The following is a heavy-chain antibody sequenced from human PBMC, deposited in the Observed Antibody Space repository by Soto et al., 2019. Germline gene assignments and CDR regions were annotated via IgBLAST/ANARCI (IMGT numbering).Heavy chain of an antibody. V-gene: IGHV4-4*02. D-gene: IGHD1-26*01. J-gene: IGHJ4*02. CDR1: GGSISSSNW. CDR2: IFHSGST. CDR3: AGRIVGPTTD. Sequence: QVQLQESGPGLVKPSATLSLTCAVSGGSISSSNWWSWVRQPPGKGLEWIGEIFHSGSTNYNPSRKXXVXIXEDKSKNHFSLKLSSLTAADTAVYYCAGRIVGPTTDWGQGTLVTVSS.